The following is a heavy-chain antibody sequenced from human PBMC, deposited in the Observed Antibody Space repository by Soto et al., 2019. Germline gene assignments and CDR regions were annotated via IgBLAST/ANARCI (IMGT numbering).Heavy chain of an antibody. D-gene: IGHD5-12*01. CDR2: IYYSGST. Sequence: SETLSLTCTVSGGSISSYYWSWIRQPPGKGLEWIGYIYYSGSTNYNPSLKSRVTISVDTSKNQFSLKLSSVTAADTAVYYCARNVDIVATIFDYWGQGTLVTVSS. CDR3: ARNVDIVATIFDY. CDR1: GGSISSYY. J-gene: IGHJ4*02. V-gene: IGHV4-59*08.